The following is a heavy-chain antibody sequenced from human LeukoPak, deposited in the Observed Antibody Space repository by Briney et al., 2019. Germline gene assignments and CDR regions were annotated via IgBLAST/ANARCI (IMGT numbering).Heavy chain of an antibody. CDR3: ARVLRSYYYGSGSLGDWFDP. CDR1: GGSFSGYY. D-gene: IGHD3-10*01. Sequence: SETLSLTCAVYGGSFSGYYWSWIRQPPGKGLEWIGEINHSGSTNYNPSLKSRVTISVDTSRNQFSLKLSSVTAADTAVYYCARVLRSYYYGSGSLGDWFDPWGQGTLVTVSS. J-gene: IGHJ5*02. CDR2: INHSGST. V-gene: IGHV4-34*01.